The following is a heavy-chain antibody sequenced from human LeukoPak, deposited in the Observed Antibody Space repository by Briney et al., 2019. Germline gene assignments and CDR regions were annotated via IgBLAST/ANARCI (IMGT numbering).Heavy chain of an antibody. Sequence: PGGSLRLSCAASGFTFRSYEMNWVRQAPGKGLEWVSYITSSGNTIYYADSVKGRFTISRDNAKNSLYLQMNSLRAEDTAVYYCAGANYYDISGYDYWGQGTLVTVSS. CDR3: AGANYYDISGYDY. J-gene: IGHJ4*02. D-gene: IGHD3-22*01. CDR2: ITSSGNTI. CDR1: GFTFRSYE. V-gene: IGHV3-48*03.